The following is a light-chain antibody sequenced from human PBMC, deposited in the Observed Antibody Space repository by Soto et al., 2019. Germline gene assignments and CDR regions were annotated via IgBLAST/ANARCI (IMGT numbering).Light chain of an antibody. Sequence: DIQMTQSPSSLSASVGDRITITCRASQDISNYLAWYQQKPGKVPKLLIYSASTLQSGVPSRFSGSGSGTDFTLTISSLQPEDVATYFCQKYNSALTFGQGTRLDIK. CDR1: QDISNY. J-gene: IGKJ5*01. V-gene: IGKV1-27*01. CDR2: SAS. CDR3: QKYNSALT.